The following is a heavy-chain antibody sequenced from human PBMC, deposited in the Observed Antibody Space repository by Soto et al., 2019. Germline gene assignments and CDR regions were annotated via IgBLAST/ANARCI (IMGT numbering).Heavy chain of an antibody. J-gene: IGHJ4*02. CDR1: GFIFSSYS. CDR3: ARDLSWVFDY. D-gene: IGHD2-15*01. CDR2: ISSTSSTI. V-gene: IGHV3-48*01. Sequence: GXSRRLSGAASGFIFSSYSMNWVRQAPGKGLEWVSYISSTSSTISYADSVKGRFTISRDNAKNSLYLQMNSLRAEDTAVYYCARDLSWVFDYWGQGALVTVSS.